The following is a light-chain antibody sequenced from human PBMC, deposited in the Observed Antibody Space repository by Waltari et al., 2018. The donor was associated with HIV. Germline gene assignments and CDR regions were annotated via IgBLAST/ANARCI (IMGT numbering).Light chain of an antibody. CDR1: RSHIGNNF. CDR3: ASWDDTLGHWI. CDR2: RND. J-gene: IGLJ3*02. Sequence: QPKMTQAPSASKTPGQRITMSCSGGRSHIGNNFISRYQRFPGLAPRLVIYRNDQRPAGVPGRFSGSKSGTSAFLAITGLRLEDEATYICASWDDTLGHWIFGGGTKLTVL. V-gene: IGLV1-47*01.